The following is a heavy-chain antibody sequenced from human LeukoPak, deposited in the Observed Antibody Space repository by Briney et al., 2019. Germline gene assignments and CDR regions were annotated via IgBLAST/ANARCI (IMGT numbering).Heavy chain of an antibody. CDR2: IYYSGST. Sequence: SETLSLTCTVSGGSISSYYWSWIRQPPGKGLEWIGYIYYSGSTNYNPSLKSRVTISVDTSKNQFSLKLSSVTAADTAVYYCARLVKDHEQQPAPDDYYYCYMDVWGKGTTVTVSS. CDR3: ARLVKDHEQQPAPDDYYYCYMDV. V-gene: IGHV4-59*01. J-gene: IGHJ6*03. D-gene: IGHD6-13*01. CDR1: GGSISSYY.